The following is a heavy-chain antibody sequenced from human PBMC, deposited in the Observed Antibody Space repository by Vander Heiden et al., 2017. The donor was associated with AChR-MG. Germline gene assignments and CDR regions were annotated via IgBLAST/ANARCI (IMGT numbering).Heavy chain of an antibody. V-gene: IGHV3-66*01. CDR3: ARGFTGRGDTAMVHDY. CDR1: GFTVSSNY. J-gene: IGHJ4*02. D-gene: IGHD5-18*01. CDR2: IYSGGST. Sequence: EVQLVESGGGLVQPGGSLRLSCAASGFTVSSNYMSWVRQAPGKGLEWVSVIYSGGSTYYADSVKGRFTISRDNSKNTRDLKMNSMRAEETAVYYCARGFTGRGDTAMVHDYWGQGTLVTVSS.